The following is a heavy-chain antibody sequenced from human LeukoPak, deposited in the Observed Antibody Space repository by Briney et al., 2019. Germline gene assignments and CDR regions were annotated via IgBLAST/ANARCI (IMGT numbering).Heavy chain of an antibody. J-gene: IGHJ4*02. CDR1: GFTFNTYA. CDR3: ARDNDSRDPPHFDY. D-gene: IGHD3-16*01. Sequence: GSLRLSCAASGFTFNTYAMSWVRQAPGKGLEWVSAMSGSGRRTYYADSVKGRFTISRDNSKNTLYLQMNSLRAEDTAVYYCARDNDSRDPPHFDYWGQGTLVTVSS. V-gene: IGHV3-23*01. CDR2: MSGSGRRT.